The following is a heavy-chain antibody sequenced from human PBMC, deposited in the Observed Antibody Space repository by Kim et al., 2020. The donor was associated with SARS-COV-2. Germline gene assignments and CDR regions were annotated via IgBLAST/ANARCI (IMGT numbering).Heavy chain of an antibody. CDR2: ISSSSSYI. V-gene: IGHV3-21*01. CDR1: GFTFSSYS. CDR3: ARCPESSWYFDGVDYFDY. J-gene: IGHJ4*02. Sequence: GGSLRLSCAASGFTFSSYSMNWVRQAPGKGLEWVSSISSSSSYIYYADSVKGRFTISRDNAKNSLYLQMNSLRAEDTAVYYCARCPESSWYFDGVDYFDYWGQGTLVTVSS. D-gene: IGHD6-13*01.